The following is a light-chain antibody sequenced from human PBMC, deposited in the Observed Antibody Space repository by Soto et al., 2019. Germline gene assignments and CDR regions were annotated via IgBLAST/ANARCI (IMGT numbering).Light chain of an antibody. CDR1: QSVSIY. Sequence: EIELNHPPATLSLFTGERATLSCRASQSVSIYLAWYQQKPGQAPRLLIYDASNRATGIPARFSGSGSGTDFTLAISGLEPEDFAVYYCQQYYNWRPRFGQGTKV. CDR3: QQYYNWRPR. J-gene: IGKJ1*01. CDR2: DAS. V-gene: IGKV3-11*01.